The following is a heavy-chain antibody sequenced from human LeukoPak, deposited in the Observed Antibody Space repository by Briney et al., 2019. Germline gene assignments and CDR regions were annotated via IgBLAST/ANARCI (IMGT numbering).Heavy chain of an antibody. J-gene: IGHJ4*02. Sequence: GGSVRLSCAASGFIFINYEMNWVRQAPGKGLEWVSYINSNGSNIYYADSVKGRFTISRDNAKNSLYLQMNSLRAEDTAIYYCARVNKGYCSSTSCSPDSDYGYWGQGTLGTGFS. CDR3: ARVNKGYCSSTSCSPDSDYGY. D-gene: IGHD2-2*01. CDR2: INSNGSNI. CDR1: GFIFINYE. V-gene: IGHV3-48*03.